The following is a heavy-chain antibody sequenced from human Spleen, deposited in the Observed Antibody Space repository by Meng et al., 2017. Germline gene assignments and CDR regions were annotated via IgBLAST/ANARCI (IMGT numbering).Heavy chain of an antibody. CDR1: GITFRPCG. D-gene: IGHD2-21*01. CDR2: IRASDGDT. J-gene: IGHJ4*01. V-gene: IGHV3-23*04. CDR3: LKGGWGSIFDY. Sequence: ELNVVGCGGGLVQYGGYLSLACGGSGITFRPCGMTWVRKAAGKGLEWVSTIRASDGDTYYADSGKGRFTISRDNSKNTLYLKMSSLRAEDTAVYYCLKGGWGSIFDYWGQGTLVTVSS.